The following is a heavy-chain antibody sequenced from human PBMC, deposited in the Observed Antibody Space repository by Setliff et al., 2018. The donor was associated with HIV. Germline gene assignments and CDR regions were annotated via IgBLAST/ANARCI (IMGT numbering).Heavy chain of an antibody. J-gene: IGHJ3*02. CDR3: ARDPDYGDFIALDI. Sequence: GGSLRLSCAASGFTFSSYSMNWVRQAPGKGLEWISFMSSYRTSMTHYADSVKGRFTVSRDDAKNSLYLQMNNLRAEDTAVYFCARDPDYGDFIALDIWGQGTMVTVS. CDR2: MSSYRTSMT. V-gene: IGHV3-48*01. D-gene: IGHD4-17*01. CDR1: GFTFSSYS.